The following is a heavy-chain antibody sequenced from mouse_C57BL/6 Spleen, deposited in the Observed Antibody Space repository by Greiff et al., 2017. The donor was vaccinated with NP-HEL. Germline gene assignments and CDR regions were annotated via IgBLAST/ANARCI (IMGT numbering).Heavy chain of an antibody. CDR2: INPGSGGT. CDR1: GYAFTNYL. D-gene: IGHD1-1*01. J-gene: IGHJ3*01. V-gene: IGHV1-54*01. CDR3: ASSSYTWFAY. Sequence: VKLMESGAELVRPGTSVKVSCKASGYAFTNYLIEWVKQRPGQGLEWIGVINPGSGGTNYNEKFKGKATLTADKSSSTAYMQLSSLTSEDSAVYFCASSSYTWFAYWGQGTLVTVSA.